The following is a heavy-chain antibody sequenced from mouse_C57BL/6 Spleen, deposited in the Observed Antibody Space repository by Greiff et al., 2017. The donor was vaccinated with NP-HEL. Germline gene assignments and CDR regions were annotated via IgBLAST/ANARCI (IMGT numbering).Heavy chain of an antibody. CDR1: GYTFTDYN. J-gene: IGHJ2*01. CDR3: ARARDYFDY. Sequence: RVEPGASVKIPCQASGYTFTDYNMDWVKQSHGKSLEWLGAINPNNGCTIYNQKFKGKATLTVDKSSSTTYMELRSKTAEDTAVYYCARARDYFDYWGQGTTLTGSS. V-gene: IGHV1-18*01. CDR2: INPNNGCT.